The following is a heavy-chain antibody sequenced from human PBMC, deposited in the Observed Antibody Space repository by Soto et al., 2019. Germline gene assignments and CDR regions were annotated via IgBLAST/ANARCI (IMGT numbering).Heavy chain of an antibody. Sequence: GGSLRLSCAGSGFDFSDFHISWVRQAPGKGLEWISYISSSLGHTDYADSVKGRFTISRDNAKSSVFLEMNSLRAEDTAVYYCARESEDLTSNFDYWGQGTLVTVSS. CDR1: GFDFSDFH. CDR2: ISSSLGHT. CDR3: ARESEDLTSNFDY. V-gene: IGHV3-11*06. J-gene: IGHJ4*02.